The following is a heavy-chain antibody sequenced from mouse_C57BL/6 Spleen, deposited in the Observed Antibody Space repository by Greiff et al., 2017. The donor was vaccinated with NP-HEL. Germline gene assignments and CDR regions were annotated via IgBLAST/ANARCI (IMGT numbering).Heavy chain of an antibody. Sequence: VQLQQSGPELVKPGASVKISCKASGYAFSSSWMNWVKQRPGKGLEWIGRIYPGDGDTNYNGKFKGKATLTADKSSSTAYMQLSSLTSEDSAVYFCASQKGYYYGSSYAMDYWGQGTSVTVSS. J-gene: IGHJ4*01. CDR1: GYAFSSSW. CDR3: ASQKGYYYGSSYAMDY. D-gene: IGHD1-1*01. CDR2: IYPGDGDT. V-gene: IGHV1-82*01.